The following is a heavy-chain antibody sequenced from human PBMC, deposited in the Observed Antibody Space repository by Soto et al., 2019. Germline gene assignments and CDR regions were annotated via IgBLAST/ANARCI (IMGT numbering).Heavy chain of an antibody. CDR3: ARTSAAGSYYDHFDY. CDR1: GYSFSTYW. D-gene: IGHD3-10*01. J-gene: IGHJ4*02. V-gene: IGHV5-51*01. Sequence: PGESLKISCKGSGYSFSTYWIGWVRQMPGKGLEWMGIIYPGDSDTRYSPSFQGQVTISADKSISTAYLQWSSLKASDTAMYYCARTSAAGSYYDHFDYWGQGTLVTVSS. CDR2: IYPGDSDT.